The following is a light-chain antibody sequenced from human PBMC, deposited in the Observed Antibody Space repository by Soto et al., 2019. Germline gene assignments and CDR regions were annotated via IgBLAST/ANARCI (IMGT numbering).Light chain of an antibody. Sequence: AVLLTQSPSSFSASTGDRATITCRASQGIHNYLAWYQQVPGKAPKLLLYAASILQTGVPSRFSGSGSGPDIPLTIDSLQYEDFASYFCQRYHTYPCTFGRGTTVE. V-gene: IGKV1-8*01. J-gene: IGKJ1*01. CDR1: QGIHNY. CDR2: AAS. CDR3: QRYHTYPCT.